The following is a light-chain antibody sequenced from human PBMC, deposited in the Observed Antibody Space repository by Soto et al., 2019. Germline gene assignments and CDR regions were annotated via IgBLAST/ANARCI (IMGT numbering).Light chain of an antibody. CDR1: QRVSSSY. V-gene: IGKV3-20*01. J-gene: IGKJ4*01. Sequence: EIVLTQSPGTLSLSPGERATLSCRASQRVSSSYLAWYQQTPGQAPRLLIYGASSRATGIPDRFSGSGSGTDFTLSISRLEPEDFAVYYCQQYGTSPLTFGGGTKVDI. CDR2: GAS. CDR3: QQYGTSPLT.